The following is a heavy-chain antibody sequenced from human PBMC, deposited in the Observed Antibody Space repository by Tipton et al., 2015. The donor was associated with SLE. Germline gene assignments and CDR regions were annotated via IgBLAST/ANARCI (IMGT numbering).Heavy chain of an antibody. D-gene: IGHD3-22*01. CDR2: IYNSGSG. CDR1: GGSISSHY. CDR3: ARSDYYDSSGYYSYGFDI. V-gene: IGHV4-59*11. J-gene: IGHJ3*02. Sequence: TLSLTCTVSGGSISSHYWSWIRQPPGKGLEWIGYIYNSGSGNYNPSLKSPVTISVDTSKNQFSLKLSSVSAADTAVYYCARSDYYDSSGYYSYGFDIWGQGTMVTGAS.